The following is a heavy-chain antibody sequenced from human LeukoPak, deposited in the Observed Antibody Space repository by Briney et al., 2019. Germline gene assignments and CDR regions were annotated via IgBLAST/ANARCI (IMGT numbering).Heavy chain of an antibody. V-gene: IGHV3-74*01. CDR1: GFTFTTSW. Sequence: TGGSLRLACAASGFTFTTSWMHWFRQAPGKGLVWVSRIESDGTSTTYADSVKGRFTISRDNAKNTLYLQMNSLRAGDTAVYYCARDQYSSTWYRGAFDVWGQGTMVSVSS. CDR3: ARDQYSSTWYRGAFDV. J-gene: IGHJ3*01. CDR2: IESDGTST. D-gene: IGHD6-13*01.